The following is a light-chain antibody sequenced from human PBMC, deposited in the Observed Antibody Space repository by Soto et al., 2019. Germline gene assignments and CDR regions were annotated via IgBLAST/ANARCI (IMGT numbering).Light chain of an antibody. CDR1: QSAGNF. CDR2: YIS. V-gene: IGKV3D-15*01. J-gene: IGKJ1*01. Sequence: EIVMTQSPATLSVSPGETASLSCRASQSAGNFLAWYQQKPGQAPRLLIYYISTRATGIPARFSGSGSGTEFTLTINSLQSEDFAVYFCQHFGNSPLWTFGQGTKVDIK. CDR3: QHFGNSPLWT.